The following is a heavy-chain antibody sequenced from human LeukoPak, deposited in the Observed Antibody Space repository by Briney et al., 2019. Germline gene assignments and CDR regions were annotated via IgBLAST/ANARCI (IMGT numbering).Heavy chain of an antibody. J-gene: IGHJ3*02. Sequence: SETLSLTCTVSGGSISSSSYYWGWIRQPPGKGLEWIGSIYYSGSTYYNPSLKSRVTISVDTSKNQFSLKLSSVTAADTAVYYCARVSGITMIVVVQSDGFDIWGQGAMVSVSS. CDR2: IYYSGST. CDR1: GGSISSSSYY. V-gene: IGHV4-39*07. CDR3: ARVSGITMIVVVQSDGFDI. D-gene: IGHD3-22*01.